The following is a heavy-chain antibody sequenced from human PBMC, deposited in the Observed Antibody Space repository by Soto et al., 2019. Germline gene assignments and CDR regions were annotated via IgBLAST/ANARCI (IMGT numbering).Heavy chain of an antibody. D-gene: IGHD2-21*02. CDR2: ISNSGSLT. V-gene: IGHV3-23*01. Sequence: QLLESGGGLVQFGGSLRLSCAASGFTFSSYGMSWVRQVPGKGLEWVSSISNSGSLTYYADSVKGRCTISRDNSKNTLYLQMKRLRAEETALYYCATILVTGHWDFHVWGRGTLVTVSS. CDR1: GFTFSSYG. J-gene: IGHJ2*01. CDR3: ATILVTGHWDFHV.